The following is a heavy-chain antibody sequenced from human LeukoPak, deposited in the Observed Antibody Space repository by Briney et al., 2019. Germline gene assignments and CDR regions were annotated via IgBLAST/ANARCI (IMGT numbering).Heavy chain of an antibody. D-gene: IGHD2-15*01. Sequence: GGSLRLSCAASGFTFSDYNMRWIRQAPGKGLEWVSSISRSGSTKYYADSVKGRFTISRDNAKNSLYLQMNSLRAEDTAVYYCARDRGRGPFDYWGQGTLVTVSS. V-gene: IGHV3-11*04. CDR2: ISRSGSTK. CDR1: GFTFSDYN. CDR3: ARDRGRGPFDY. J-gene: IGHJ4*02.